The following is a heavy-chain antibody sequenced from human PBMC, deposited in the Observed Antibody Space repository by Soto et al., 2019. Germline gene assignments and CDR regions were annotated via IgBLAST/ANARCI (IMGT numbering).Heavy chain of an antibody. CDR2: IIPIFGTA. D-gene: IGHD2-15*01. Sequence: QVQLVQSGAEVKKPGSSVKVSCKASGGTFSSYAISWVRQAPGQGLEWMGGIIPIFGTANYAQKFQGRVKITSDESTSTAYMELSSLRSEDTAVYYCARDEQVVVAATPRLGAFDIWGQGTMVTVSS. J-gene: IGHJ3*02. CDR3: ARDEQVVVAATPRLGAFDI. V-gene: IGHV1-69*01. CDR1: GGTFSSYA.